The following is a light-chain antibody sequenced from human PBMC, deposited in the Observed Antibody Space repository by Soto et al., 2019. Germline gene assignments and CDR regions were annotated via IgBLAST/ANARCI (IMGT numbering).Light chain of an antibody. V-gene: IGKV4-1*01. CDR2: WAS. Sequence: DIVMTQSPASLAVSLGERATINCKSSQSVLYSSNNKNYLAWFQHKPGQPPRLVISWASVRASGVPDRFSGSGSGTDFTLTIMSLQAEDVAVYYCQQYHSDPISFGQGTRLEI. CDR1: QSVLYSSNNKNY. J-gene: IGKJ5*01. CDR3: QQYHSDPIS.